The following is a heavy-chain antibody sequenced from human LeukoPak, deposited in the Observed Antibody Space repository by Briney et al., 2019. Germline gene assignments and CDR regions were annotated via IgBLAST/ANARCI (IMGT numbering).Heavy chain of an antibody. J-gene: IGHJ3*02. CDR1: GGSFSGYY. CDR3: VRYLSLGRHDAFDI. CDR2: INHSGST. V-gene: IGHV4-34*01. Sequence: SETLSLTCAVYGGSFSGYYWSWIRQPPGKGLEWIGEINHSGSTNYNPSLKSRVTLSIDRSKNQFSLKLSSVTAADTAVYYCVRYLSLGRHDAFDIWGQGTEVIVSS. D-gene: IGHD3-10*01.